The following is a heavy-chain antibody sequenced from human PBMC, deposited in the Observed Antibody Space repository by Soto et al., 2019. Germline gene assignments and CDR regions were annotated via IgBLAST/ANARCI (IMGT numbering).Heavy chain of an antibody. Sequence: PGGSLRLSCAGSGFSFSDLGMHWVRQAPGKGLEWVAVISYDGSNKNYADPVKGRFTISRDTSKNMLYLQMNSLRPEDTAVYYCAKWFGELFDGFDVWGQGTMVTVSS. J-gene: IGHJ3*01. CDR3: AKWFGELFDGFDV. CDR1: GFSFSDLG. CDR2: ISYDGSNK. V-gene: IGHV3-30*18. D-gene: IGHD3-10*01.